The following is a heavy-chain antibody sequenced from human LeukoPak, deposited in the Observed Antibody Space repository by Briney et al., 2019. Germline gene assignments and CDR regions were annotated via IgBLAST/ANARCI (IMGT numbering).Heavy chain of an antibody. D-gene: IGHD6-25*01. CDR1: GGSISSSSYY. V-gene: IGHV4-39*01. CDR2: IYYSGST. CDR3: ASQYSSGFYYFDY. J-gene: IGHJ4*02. Sequence: SETLSLTCTVSGGSISSSSYYWGWIRQPPGKGLEWIGSIYYSGSTYYNPSLKSRVTIFVDTSKYQFSLKLSSVTAADTAVFYCASQYSSGFYYFDYWGQGTLVTVSS.